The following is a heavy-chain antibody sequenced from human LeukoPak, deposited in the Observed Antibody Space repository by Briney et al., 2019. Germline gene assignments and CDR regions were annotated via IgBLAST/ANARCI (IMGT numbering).Heavy chain of an antibody. V-gene: IGHV4-38-2*02. CDR1: GNSISSGYY. CDR2: ISHSGST. Sequence: SETLSLTCSVSGNSISSGYYWGWIRQPPGKGLKWIGSISHSGSTYYNPSLKSRVTISVDTSKNQLSLKLSSVTAADTAVYYCARGQARLSWFDPWGQGTLVTVSS. CDR3: ARGQARLSWFDP. J-gene: IGHJ5*02. D-gene: IGHD6-19*01.